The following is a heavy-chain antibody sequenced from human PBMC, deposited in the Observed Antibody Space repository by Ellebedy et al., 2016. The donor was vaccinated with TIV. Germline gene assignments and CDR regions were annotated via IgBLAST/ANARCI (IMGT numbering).Heavy chain of an antibody. CDR3: ARVVVVTATQNYFDP. V-gene: IGHV4-39*07. J-gene: IGHJ5*02. CDR2: IRYTGST. Sequence: MPSETLSLTCTVSGGSISRSGYYWGWIRQPPGKGLEWIGNIRYTGSTYCNPSLQSRVTISGDASKNQFSLKVSSVTAADTAVYYCARVVVVTATQNYFDPWGQGTLVTVSS. CDR1: GGSISRSGYY. D-gene: IGHD2-21*02.